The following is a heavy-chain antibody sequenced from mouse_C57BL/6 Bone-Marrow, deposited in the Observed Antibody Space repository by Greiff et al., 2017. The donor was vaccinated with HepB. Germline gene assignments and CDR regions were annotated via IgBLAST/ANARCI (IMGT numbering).Heavy chain of an antibody. CDR1: GYTFTDYY. CDR2: INPYNGGT. J-gene: IGHJ2*01. CDR3: ARLKTGTVDY. D-gene: IGHD4-1*01. Sequence: VQLQQSGPVLVKPGASVKMSCKASGYTFTDYYMNWVKQSHGKSLEWIGVINPYNGGTSYNQKFKGKATLTVDKSSSTAYMELNSLTSEDSAVYYRARLKTGTVDYWGQGTTLTVSS. V-gene: IGHV1-19*01.